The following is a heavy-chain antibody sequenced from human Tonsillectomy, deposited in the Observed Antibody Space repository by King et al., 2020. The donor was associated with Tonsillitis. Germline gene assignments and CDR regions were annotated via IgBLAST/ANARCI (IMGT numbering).Heavy chain of an antibody. CDR2: LNEDGSTT. CDR3: GRDLGGRWSI. D-gene: IGHD2-15*01. J-gene: IGHJ4*02. CDR1: GFAFSSFW. V-gene: IGHV3-74*01. Sequence: VQLVESGGGLVQPGGSLRLSCAASGFAFSSFWMHWVRQPPGKGLVWVSRLNEDGSTTDYADSVKGRFTIYRDNAKNTLYLHMNSLRAEDTAVYFCGRDLGGRWSIWGQGTLVTVSS.